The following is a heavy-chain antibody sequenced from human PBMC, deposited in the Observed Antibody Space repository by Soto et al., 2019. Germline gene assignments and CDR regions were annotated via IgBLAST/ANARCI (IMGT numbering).Heavy chain of an antibody. V-gene: IGHV3-74*01. D-gene: IGHD1-26*01. CDR3: ARMISGSYPYYFYGMDV. CDR2: INSDGSST. CDR1: GFTFSSYC. Sequence: EVQLVESGGGLVQPGGSLRLACAASGFTFSSYCMHWVRRAPGKGLVWVSHINSDGSSTNYADSVKGRFTISRDNAKNTLYRQMNSLRAEDTAVYYCARMISGSYPYYFYGMDVWGQGTTVTVSS. J-gene: IGHJ6*02.